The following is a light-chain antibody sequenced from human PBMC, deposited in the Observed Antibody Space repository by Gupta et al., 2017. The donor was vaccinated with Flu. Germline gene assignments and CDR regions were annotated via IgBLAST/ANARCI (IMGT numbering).Light chain of an antibody. CDR2: GHN. V-gene: IGLV1-44*01. J-gene: IGLJ1*01. CDR3: AAWDDDLDGYV. CDR1: SSNIGTNP. Sequence: SGTPGQRVTISCSGSSSNIGTNPVNWYQQLPGTAPKLLIFGHNKRPSGVPDRFSGSKSGTSASLAISGLQSEDEADYYCAAWDDDLDGYVFGTGTKVTVL.